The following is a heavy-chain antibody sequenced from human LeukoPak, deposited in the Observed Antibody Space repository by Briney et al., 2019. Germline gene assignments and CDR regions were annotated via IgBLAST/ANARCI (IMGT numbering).Heavy chain of an antibody. CDR2: ISSSSSYI. CDR3: ARDYEVATIGGTYYYYYMDV. D-gene: IGHD5-12*01. V-gene: IGHV3-21*01. J-gene: IGHJ6*03. Sequence: PGGSLRLSCAASGFTFSSYAMSWVRQAPGQGLEWVSSISSSSSYIYYADSVKGRFTISRDNAKNSLYLQMNSLRAEDTAVYYCARDYEVATIGGTYYYYYMDVWGKGTTVTISS. CDR1: GFTFSSYA.